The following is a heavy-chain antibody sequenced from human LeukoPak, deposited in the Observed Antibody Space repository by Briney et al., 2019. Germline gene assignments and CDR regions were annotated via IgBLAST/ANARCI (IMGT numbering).Heavy chain of an antibody. CDR3: ARVREEYCSSTSCYAFDY. V-gene: IGHV3-21*01. CDR2: ISSSSSYI. CDR1: GFTFNSYG. D-gene: IGHD2-2*01. J-gene: IGHJ4*02. Sequence: GGSLRLSCAASGFTFNSYGMHWVRQAPGKGLEWVSSISSSSSYIYYADSVKGRFTISRGNAKNSLYLQMNSLRAEDTAVYYCARVREEYCSSTSCYAFDYWGQGTLVTVSS.